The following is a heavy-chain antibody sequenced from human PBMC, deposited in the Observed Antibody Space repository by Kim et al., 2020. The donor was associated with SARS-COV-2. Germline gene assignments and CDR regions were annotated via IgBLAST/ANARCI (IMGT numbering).Heavy chain of an antibody. Sequence: GGSLRLSCAAPGFTFGNYAMAWVRQAPEKGLEWVSAIGASGRSTYYVDSVKGRFTISRDNSMNTHYLQMNSLGDEDTAIYYCAKGTSGNQQERYFDYWGQGTVVIVSS. V-gene: IGHV3-23*01. CDR1: GFTFGNYA. CDR2: IGASGRST. D-gene: IGHD5-12*01. CDR3: AKGTSGNQQERYFDY. J-gene: IGHJ4*02.